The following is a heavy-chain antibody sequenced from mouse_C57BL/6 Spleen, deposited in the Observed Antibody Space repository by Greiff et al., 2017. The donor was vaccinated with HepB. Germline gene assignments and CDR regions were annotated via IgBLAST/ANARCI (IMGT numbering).Heavy chain of an antibody. CDR3: ARWGPYGGSSPWFAY. Sequence: VKLMESDAELVKPGASVKISCKVSGYTFTDHTIHWMKQRPEQGLEWIGYIYPRDGSTKYNEKFKGKATLTADKSYSTAYMQLNSLTSEDSAVYFCARWGPYGGSSPWFAYWGQGTLVTVSA. V-gene: IGHV1-78*01. D-gene: IGHD1-1*01. CDR1: GYTFTDHT. J-gene: IGHJ3*01. CDR2: IYPRDGST.